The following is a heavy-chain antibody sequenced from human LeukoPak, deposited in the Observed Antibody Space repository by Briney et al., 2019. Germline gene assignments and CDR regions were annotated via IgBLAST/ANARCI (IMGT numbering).Heavy chain of an antibody. Sequence: GRSLRLSCAASGFTFSSYGMHWVRQAPGKGLEWVAAISYDGSNKYYADSVKGRFTISRDNSKNTLYLQMNSLRAEDTAVYYCTRDYYYRMDVWGKGTTVTVSS. CDR3: TRDYYYRMDV. CDR1: GFTFSSYG. J-gene: IGHJ6*04. CDR2: ISYDGSNK. V-gene: IGHV3-30*03.